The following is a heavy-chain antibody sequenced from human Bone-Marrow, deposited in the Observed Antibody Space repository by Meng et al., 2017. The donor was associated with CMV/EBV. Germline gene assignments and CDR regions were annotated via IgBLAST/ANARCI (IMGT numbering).Heavy chain of an antibody. V-gene: IGHV3-23*01. J-gene: IGHJ4*02. CDR1: GFTFSSYA. Sequence: GESLKISCAASGFTFSSYAMSWVRQAPGKGLEWVSTISGSGGSTYYVDSVKGQFTISRDNSKNTLYLQLNSLRAEDTAVYYCAKDPNYWVQGTLVTVSS. CDR2: ISGSGGST. CDR3: AKDPNY.